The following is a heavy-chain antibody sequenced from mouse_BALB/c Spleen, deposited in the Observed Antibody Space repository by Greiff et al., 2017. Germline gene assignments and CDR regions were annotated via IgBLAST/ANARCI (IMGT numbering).Heavy chain of an antibody. V-gene: IGHV14-3*02. CDR1: GFNIKDTY. CDR2: IDPANGNT. J-gene: IGHJ3*01. CDR3: APDPGPWFAY. Sequence: VQLKQSGAELVKPGASVKLSCTASGFNIKDTYMHWVKQRPEQGLEWIGRIDPANGNTKYDPKFQGKATITADTSSNTAYLQLSSLTSEDTAVYYCAPDPGPWFAYWGQGTLVTVSA. D-gene: IGHD3-3*01.